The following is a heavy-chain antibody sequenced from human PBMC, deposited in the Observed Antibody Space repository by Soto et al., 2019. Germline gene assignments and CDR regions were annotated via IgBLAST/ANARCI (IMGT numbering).Heavy chain of an antibody. J-gene: IGHJ4*02. V-gene: IGHV3-23*01. CDR1: GFTFSSYA. D-gene: IGHD3-10*01. CDR3: AKRAYGSDFDY. Sequence: EVQLLESGGGLVQPGGSLRLSCAASGFTFSSYAMNWVRQAPGKGLEWVSVISGSGGSTYYADSVKGRFTISRDNSKNTRYQDMNGLRAEKTAVYYCAKRAYGSDFDYWGQGTLVTVSS. CDR2: ISGSGGST.